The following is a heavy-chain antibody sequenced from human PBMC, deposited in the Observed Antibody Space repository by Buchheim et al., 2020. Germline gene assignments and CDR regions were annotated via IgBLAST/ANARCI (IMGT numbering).Heavy chain of an antibody. CDR1: GGSFSGYY. CDR3: ARGNSPPTHYYYYYMDV. CDR2: ITYSGSA. D-gene: IGHD4-23*01. Sequence: QVHLQQWGAGLLKPSETLSLTCAVYGGSFSGYYWTWIRQPPGKGLEWIGEITYSGSANYNPSLKSRVTISIDTSKNQSSLKMTSVTAADTALYYCARGNSPPTHYYYYYMDVWGKGTT. J-gene: IGHJ6*03. V-gene: IGHV4-34*02.